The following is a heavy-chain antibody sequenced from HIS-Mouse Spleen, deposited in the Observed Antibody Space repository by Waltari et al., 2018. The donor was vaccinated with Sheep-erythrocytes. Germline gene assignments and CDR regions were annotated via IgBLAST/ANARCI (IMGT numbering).Heavy chain of an antibody. J-gene: IGHJ1*01. CDR3: ARGALRGSYYWGEYFQH. Sequence: QVQLQQWGAGLLKPSETLSLTCAVYGGSFSGYYWSWIRQPPGKGLEWIGEINHSGSTNYHPSLNSRVTISVDPSKNQFSLKLSSVTAADTAVYYCARGALRGSYYWGEYFQHWGQGTLVTVSS. V-gene: IGHV4-34*01. CDR1: GGSFSGYY. CDR2: INHSGST. D-gene: IGHD1-26*01.